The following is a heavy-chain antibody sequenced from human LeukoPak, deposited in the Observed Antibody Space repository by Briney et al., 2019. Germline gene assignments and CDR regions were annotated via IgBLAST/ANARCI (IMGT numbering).Heavy chain of an antibody. D-gene: IGHD6-19*01. V-gene: IGHV4-34*01. CDR3: ASRVQWLPPNY. CDR1: GGSFSGYY. Sequence: PSETLSLTCAVYGGSFSGYYWSWLRQPPGKGLEWIGEINHSGSTNYNPSLKSRVTISVDTSKNQLSLKLSSVTAADTAVYYCASRVQWLPPNYWGQGTLVTVSS. CDR2: INHSGST. J-gene: IGHJ4*02.